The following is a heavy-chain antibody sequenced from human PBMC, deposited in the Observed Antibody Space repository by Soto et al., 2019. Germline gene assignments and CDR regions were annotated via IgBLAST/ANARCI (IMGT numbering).Heavy chain of an antibody. CDR2: IQSKADGGTT. D-gene: IGHD1-1*01. CDR3: VSGLTWNDNY. J-gene: IGHJ4*02. CDR1: GFTINDAW. V-gene: IGHV3-15*01. Sequence: EVQLVESGGGLVKPGGSLRLSCAASGFTINDAWMTWVRQAPGKGLEWVGRIQSKADGGTTHYAAPVRGRFTVSTDDSKNTLYLEMTSLNTADTSVYYCVSGLTWNDNYWGQGTLVTVSS.